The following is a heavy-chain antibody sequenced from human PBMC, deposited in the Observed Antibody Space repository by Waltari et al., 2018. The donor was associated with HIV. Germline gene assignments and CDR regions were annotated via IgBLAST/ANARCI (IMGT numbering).Heavy chain of an antibody. V-gene: IGHV3-21*04. Sequence: EESGGGRVEPEGSLRLSCVASGFTFSQFGMTWGRQSPGRGLEWVASVERDNKESYYAEAGKGRFTSSRDNNEDSLFLHMDALKVEDTATYFCVRDHPGYVPIDYWGQGTSVTV. J-gene: IGHJ4*02. D-gene: IGHD5-12*01. CDR3: VRDHPGYVPIDY. CDR1: GFTFSQFG. CDR2: VERDNKES.